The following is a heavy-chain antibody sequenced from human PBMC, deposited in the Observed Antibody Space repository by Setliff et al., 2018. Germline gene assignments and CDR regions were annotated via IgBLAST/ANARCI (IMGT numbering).Heavy chain of an antibody. V-gene: IGHV1-69-2*01. CDR2: FNPEDGES. Sequence: ASVKVSCKASGYTFTDYYMHLVLQAPGKGPEWIGRFNPEDGESIFAQKFRARITVTADTSTDTAFLELSSLRSEDTAVYYCATGKFCKSASCALDYWGQGTLVTVSS. J-gene: IGHJ4*02. D-gene: IGHD2-2*01. CDR3: ATGKFCKSASCALDY. CDR1: GYTFTDYY.